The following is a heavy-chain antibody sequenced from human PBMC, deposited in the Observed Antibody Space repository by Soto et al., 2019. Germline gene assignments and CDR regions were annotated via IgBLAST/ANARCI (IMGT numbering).Heavy chain of an antibody. CDR2: IKQDGSEK. CDR1: GFTFSSYW. D-gene: IGHD3-3*01. Sequence: GGSLRLSCAASGFTFSSYWMSWVRQAPGKGLEWVANIKQDGSEKYYVDSVKGRFTISRDNAKNSLYLQMNSLRAEDTAVYYCARDRITIFGVAPHDTYYYYGMDVWGQGTTVTVSS. J-gene: IGHJ6*02. V-gene: IGHV3-7*01. CDR3: ARDRITIFGVAPHDTYYYYGMDV.